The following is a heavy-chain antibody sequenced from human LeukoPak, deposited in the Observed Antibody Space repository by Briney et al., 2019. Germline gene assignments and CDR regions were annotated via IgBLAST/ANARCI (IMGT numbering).Heavy chain of an antibody. V-gene: IGHV4-34*01. CDR3: ARVVLNNWNSGYFDY. CDR2: TNHSGTT. D-gene: IGHD1-7*01. CDR1: GGSLSGYY. J-gene: IGHJ4*02. Sequence: PSETLSLTSAVYGGSLSGYYWSWIRQPPGKGLEWIGETNHSGTTNYNPSLKSLVTISVDTSKNQFSLKLGSVTAADTAVYYCARVVLNNWNSGYFDYWGQGTLVTVSS.